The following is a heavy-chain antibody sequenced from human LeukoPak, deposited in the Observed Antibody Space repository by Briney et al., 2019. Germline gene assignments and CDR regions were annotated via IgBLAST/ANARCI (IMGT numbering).Heavy chain of an antibody. Sequence: GGSLRLSCAASGFTFSSYWMSWARQAPGKGLEWVANIKQDGSEKYYVDSVKGRFTISRDNAKNSLYLQMNRLRAEDTAVYYCAKDFSVYYYDSRVLDYWGQGTLVTVSS. D-gene: IGHD3-22*01. V-gene: IGHV3-7*01. CDR2: IKQDGSEK. CDR3: AKDFSVYYYDSRVLDY. CDR1: GFTFSSYW. J-gene: IGHJ4*02.